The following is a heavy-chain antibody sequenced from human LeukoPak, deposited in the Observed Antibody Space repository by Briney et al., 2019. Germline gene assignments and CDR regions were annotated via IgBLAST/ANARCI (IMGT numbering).Heavy chain of an antibody. J-gene: IGHJ4*02. D-gene: IGHD3-10*01. CDR3: ARDPSGGNFDY. Sequence: PGGPLRLSCAASGFTVSSNYMSWVRQAPGKGLEWVSVIYSGGSTYYADSVKGRFTISRDNSKNTLYLQMNSLRAEDTAVYYCARDPSGGNFDYWGQGTLVTVSS. CDR1: GFTVSSNY. V-gene: IGHV3-53*01. CDR2: IYSGGST.